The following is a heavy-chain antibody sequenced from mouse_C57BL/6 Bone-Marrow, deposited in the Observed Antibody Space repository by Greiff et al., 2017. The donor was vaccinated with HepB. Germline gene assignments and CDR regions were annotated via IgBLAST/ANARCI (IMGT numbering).Heavy chain of an antibody. CDR3: ARYGYDPLYAMDY. CDR2: IHPNSGST. Sequence: QVQLKQPGAELVKPGASVKLSCKASGYTFTSYWMHWVKQRPGQGLEWIGMIHPNSGSTNYNEKFKSKATLTVDKSSSTAYMQLSSLTSEDSAVYYCARYGYDPLYAMDYWGQGTSVTVSS. V-gene: IGHV1-64*01. CDR1: GYTFTSYW. D-gene: IGHD2-2*01. J-gene: IGHJ4*01.